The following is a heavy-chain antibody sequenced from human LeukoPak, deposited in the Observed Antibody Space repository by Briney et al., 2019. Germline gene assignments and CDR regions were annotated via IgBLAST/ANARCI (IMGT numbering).Heavy chain of an antibody. V-gene: IGHV3-23*01. D-gene: IGHD4-17*01. J-gene: IGHJ3*02. CDR1: GFTFSSYA. Sequence: GGSLRLSCAASGFTFSSYAMSWVRQAPGKGLEWVSAISGSGGSTYYAASVQGRFTISRDNSKNTLYLQMNSLRAEDTAVYYCAKDPNGDYIGTFDIWGQGTMVTASS. CDR3: AKDPNGDYIGTFDI. CDR2: ISGSGGST.